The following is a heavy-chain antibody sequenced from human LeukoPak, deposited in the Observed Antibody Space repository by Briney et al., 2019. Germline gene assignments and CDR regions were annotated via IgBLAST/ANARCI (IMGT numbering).Heavy chain of an antibody. CDR3: ARDATNYYGSSHYFDY. V-gene: IGHV4-34*01. CDR2: IYHSGST. CDR1: GWSFRGYY. Sequence: SETLSLTCAVCGWSFRGYYWSWIRQPPGKGLEWIGEIYHSGSTNYNPSLKSRVTISVDKSKNQFSLKLSSVTAADTAVYYCARDATNYYGSSHYFDYWGQGTLVTVSS. D-gene: IGHD3-10*01. J-gene: IGHJ4*02.